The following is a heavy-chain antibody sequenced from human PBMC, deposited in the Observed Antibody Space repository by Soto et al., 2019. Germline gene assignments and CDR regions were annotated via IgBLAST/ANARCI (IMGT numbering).Heavy chain of an antibody. D-gene: IGHD4-17*01. CDR3: ARNLGDFGRIDY. CDR1: GFTFSSYN. V-gene: IGHV3-21*01. Sequence: SGGSLRLSCAASGFTFSSYNINRVRQAPGKGLEWVSSISGSSSHIYYADSVKGRFTISRDNAKSSLYLQLNSLRAEDTAVYYCARNLGDFGRIDYWGQGTLVTVSS. CDR2: ISGSSSHI. J-gene: IGHJ4*02.